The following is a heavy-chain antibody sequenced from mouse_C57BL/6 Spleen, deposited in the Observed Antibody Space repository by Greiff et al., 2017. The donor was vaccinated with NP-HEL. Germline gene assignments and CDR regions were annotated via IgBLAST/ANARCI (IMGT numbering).Heavy chain of an antibody. J-gene: IGHJ3*01. CDR2: IWGVGST. CDR1: GFSLTSYG. Sequence: VQRVESGPGLVAPSQSLSITCTVSGFSLTSYGVDWVRQSPGKGLEWLGVIWGVGSTNYNAALKSRLSISKNNYKSKVFLKMNGLHTDDTAMYSCASTRFAYWGQGTLVTVSA. CDR3: ASTRFAY. V-gene: IGHV2-6*01.